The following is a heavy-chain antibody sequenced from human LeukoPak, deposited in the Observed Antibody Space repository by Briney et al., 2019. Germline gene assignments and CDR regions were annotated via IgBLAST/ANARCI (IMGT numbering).Heavy chain of an antibody. D-gene: IGHD4-23*01. V-gene: IGHV1-18*01. CDR3: ARVTNYGGNSQFDY. J-gene: IGHJ4*02. CDR2: ISAYNGNT. Sequence: ASVKVSCKASGYTFTSYGISWVRQAPGQGLEGMGWISAYNGNTKYAQKLQGRVTMTTDTSTSTAYMEMRSLRSDDTAVYYCARVTNYGGNSQFDYWGQGTLVTVSS. CDR1: GYTFTSYG.